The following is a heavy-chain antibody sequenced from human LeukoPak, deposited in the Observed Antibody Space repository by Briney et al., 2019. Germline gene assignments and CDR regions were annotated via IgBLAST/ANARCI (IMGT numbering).Heavy chain of an antibody. V-gene: IGHV3-23*01. D-gene: IGHD3-9*01. Sequence: GGSLRLSCAASGFTFSSYAMNWVRQAPGKGLEWVSAISGGGGNTYYADSMKGRFTISRDNSKNTLYLQMNSLRAEDTAVYYCAKGSGFTVYYGMDVWGQGTTVIVSS. J-gene: IGHJ6*02. CDR3: AKGSGFTVYYGMDV. CDR2: ISGGGGNT. CDR1: GFTFSSYA.